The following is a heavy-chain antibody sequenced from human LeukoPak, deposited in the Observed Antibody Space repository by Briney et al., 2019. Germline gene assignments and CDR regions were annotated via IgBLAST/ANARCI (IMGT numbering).Heavy chain of an antibody. Sequence: GGSLRLSCAASGFTVSSNYMSWVRQAPGKGLEWVSVIYSGGSTYYADSVKGRFTISRDNSKNTLYLQMNSLRAEDTAVYYCASLDSSGWYGGMDVWGQGTTVTVSS. CDR1: GFTVSSNY. J-gene: IGHJ6*02. D-gene: IGHD6-19*01. CDR2: IYSGGST. CDR3: ASLDSSGWYGGMDV. V-gene: IGHV3-53*05.